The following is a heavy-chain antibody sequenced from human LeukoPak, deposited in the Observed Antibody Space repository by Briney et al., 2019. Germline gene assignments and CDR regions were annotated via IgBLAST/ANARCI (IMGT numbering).Heavy chain of an antibody. CDR2: ISSNGGSR. CDR1: GFTFSSYA. V-gene: IGHV3-64*01. D-gene: IGHD3-22*01. J-gene: IGHJ4*02. Sequence: PGGSLRLSCAASGFTFSSYAMHWVRQAPGKGLEYVSAISSNGGSRYYANSVKGRFTISRDNSKNTLYLQMGSLRAEDMAVYYCARGVVITTNYFDYWGQGTLVTVSS. CDR3: ARGVVITTNYFDY.